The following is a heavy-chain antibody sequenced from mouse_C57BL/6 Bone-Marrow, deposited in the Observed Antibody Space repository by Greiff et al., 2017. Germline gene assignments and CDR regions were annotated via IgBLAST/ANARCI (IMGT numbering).Heavy chain of an antibody. Sequence: EVMLVESGGGLVKPGGSLKLSCVASGFTFSSYAMSWVRQTPEKRLEWVATISDGGSYTYNPDKVKGRFTISRDKAKNNLYLQMSHLKSEDTAMYYCARANWDFTYWGQGTLVTVSA. CDR2: ISDGGSYT. D-gene: IGHD4-1*01. J-gene: IGHJ3*01. CDR1: GFTFSSYA. CDR3: ARANWDFTY. V-gene: IGHV5-4*03.